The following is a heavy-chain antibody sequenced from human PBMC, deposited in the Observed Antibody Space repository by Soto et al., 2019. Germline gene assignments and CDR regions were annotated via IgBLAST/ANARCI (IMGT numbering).Heavy chain of an antibody. D-gene: IGHD2-21*02. CDR1: GFTFSSYA. CDR2: ISGSGGST. Sequence: PGGSLRLSCAASGFTFSSYAMSWVRQAPGKGLEWVSAISGSGGSTYYADSVKGRFTISRDISKNPLFLQMNSLRAEDTAVYYCAKAPVRVLTAAFDYWGQGTLVTVSS. V-gene: IGHV3-23*01. CDR3: AKAPVRVLTAAFDY. J-gene: IGHJ4*02.